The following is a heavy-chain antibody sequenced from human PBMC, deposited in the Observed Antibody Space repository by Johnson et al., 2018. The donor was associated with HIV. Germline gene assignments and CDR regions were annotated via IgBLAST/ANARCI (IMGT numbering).Heavy chain of an antibody. V-gene: IGHV3-74*02. CDR1: GFTFTSYW. CDR2: INSDGSST. J-gene: IGHJ3*02. CDR3: ARRGLANAFDI. D-gene: IGHD3-10*01. Sequence: MMLVESGGGVVQPGGSLTLSCAASGFTFTSYWMSWVRQAPGKGLVWVSRINSDGSSTSYADSVKGRFTISRDNAKNSLYVQMNSLRAEDTGVYYCARRGLANAFDIWGQGTMVTVSS.